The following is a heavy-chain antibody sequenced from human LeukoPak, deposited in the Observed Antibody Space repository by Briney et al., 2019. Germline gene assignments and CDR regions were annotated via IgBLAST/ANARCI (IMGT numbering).Heavy chain of an antibody. Sequence: PGGSLRLSCVISGFTFSNHAMHWVRQGPGKGLEWVAVISDDGTSKFYADSVKGRFTISRDNSKNTLYLQMNSLRAEDTAVYYCAKDLRAGALLPNFDYWGQGTLVTVSS. CDR1: GFTFSNHA. V-gene: IGHV3-30*04. CDR2: ISDDGTSK. D-gene: IGHD2-15*01. CDR3: AKDLRAGALLPNFDY. J-gene: IGHJ4*02.